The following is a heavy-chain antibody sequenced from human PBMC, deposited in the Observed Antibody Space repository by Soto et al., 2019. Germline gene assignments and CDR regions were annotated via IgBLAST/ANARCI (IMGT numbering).Heavy chain of an antibody. J-gene: IGHJ3*02. V-gene: IGHV3-21*01. CDR3: ARAQARDVLMVYATGRAFDI. D-gene: IGHD2-8*01. CDR1: GFTFSSYS. Sequence: EVQLVESGGGLVKPGGSLRLSCAASGFTFSSYSMNWVRQAPGKGLEWVSSISSSSSYIYYADSVKGRFTISRDNAKNSLYLQMNSLRAEDTAVYYCARAQARDVLMVYATGRAFDIWGQGTMVTVSS. CDR2: ISSSSSYI.